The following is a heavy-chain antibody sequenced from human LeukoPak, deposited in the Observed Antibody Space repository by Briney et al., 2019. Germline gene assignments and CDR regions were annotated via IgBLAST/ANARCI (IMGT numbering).Heavy chain of an antibody. CDR1: GFTFSSYW. CDR2: IKQDGSEK. J-gene: IGHJ4*02. V-gene: IGHV3-7*01. CDR3: ARGSYCYGSGSYLPVDY. Sequence: GGSLRLSCAASGFTFSSYWMSWVRQAPGKGLEWVANIKQDGSEKYYVDSVKGRFTISRDNAKNSLYLQMNSLRAEDTAVYYCARGSYCYGSGSYLPVDYWGQGTLVTVSS. D-gene: IGHD3-10*01.